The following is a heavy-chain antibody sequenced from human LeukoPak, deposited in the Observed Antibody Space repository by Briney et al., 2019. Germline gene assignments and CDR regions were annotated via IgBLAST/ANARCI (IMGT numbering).Heavy chain of an antibody. CDR1: GNTFSSYF. CDR2: INPNSGGT. CDR3: ARDDYGDYWYFDL. J-gene: IGHJ2*01. Sequence: ASVKVSCKASGNTFSSYFIHWVRQAPGQGLEWMGWINPNSGGTNYAQKFQGRVTMTRDTSISTAYMELSRLRSDDTAVYYCARDDYGDYWYFDLWGRGTLVTVSS. V-gene: IGHV1-2*02. D-gene: IGHD4-17*01.